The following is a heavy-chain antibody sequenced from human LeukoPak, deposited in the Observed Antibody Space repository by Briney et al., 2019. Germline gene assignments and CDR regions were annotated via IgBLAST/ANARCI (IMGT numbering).Heavy chain of an antibody. Sequence: PSETLSLTCAVSGYSISSGYYWGWIRQPPGKGLEWIGSIYHSGSTYYNPSLKSRVTISVDTSKNQFSLKLSSVTAADTAVYYCARQLSSYDFWSGYYKTWGQGTLVTVSS. CDR1: GYSISSGYY. CDR3: ARQLSSYDFWSGYYKT. J-gene: IGHJ5*02. D-gene: IGHD3-3*01. CDR2: IYHSGST. V-gene: IGHV4-38-2*01.